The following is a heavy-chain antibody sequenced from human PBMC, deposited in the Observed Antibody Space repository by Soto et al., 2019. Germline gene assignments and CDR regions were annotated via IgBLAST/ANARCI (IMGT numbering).Heavy chain of an antibody. CDR3: ARVSMVRGPHFDY. J-gene: IGHJ4*02. Sequence: QVQLVQSGAVVREPGASVKVSCKASGYTFSTYIIHWVRQAPGQSLEWIGWMNAGNGNTKYSPKFQGRVTLTRDTSATTAYMELTSLASEDTAVYYCARVSMVRGPHFDYWGQGTLVTVSS. D-gene: IGHD3-10*01. V-gene: IGHV1-3*01. CDR2: MNAGNGNT. CDR1: GYTFSTYI.